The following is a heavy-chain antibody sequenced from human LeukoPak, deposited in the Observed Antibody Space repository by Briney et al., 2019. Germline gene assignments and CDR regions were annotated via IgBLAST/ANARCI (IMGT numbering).Heavy chain of an antibody. CDR3: ARWCITIFGVDPSGAFDI. CDR2: IYYSGST. Sequence: SETLSLTCTVSGGSISSSSYYWGWIRQPPGKELEWIGSIYYSGSTYYNPSLKSRVTISVDTSKNQFSLKLSSVTAADTAVYYSARWCITIFGVDPSGAFDIWGQGKMVTVSS. J-gene: IGHJ3*02. D-gene: IGHD3-3*01. CDR1: GGSISSSSYY. V-gene: IGHV4-39*01.